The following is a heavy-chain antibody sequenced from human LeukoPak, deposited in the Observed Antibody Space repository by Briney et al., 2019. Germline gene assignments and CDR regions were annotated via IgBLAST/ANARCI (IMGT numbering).Heavy chain of an antibody. CDR2: ISYDGSNK. J-gene: IGHJ4*02. CDR1: GFTFSSYG. CDR3: AKAFDGDYDD. V-gene: IGHV3-30*18. D-gene: IGHD4-17*01. Sequence: GGSLRLSCAASGFTFSSYGMHWVRQAPGKGLEWVAVISYDGSNKYYADSVKGRFTISRDNSKNTLYLQMNSLRAEDTAVYYCAKAFDGDYDDWGQGTLVTVSS.